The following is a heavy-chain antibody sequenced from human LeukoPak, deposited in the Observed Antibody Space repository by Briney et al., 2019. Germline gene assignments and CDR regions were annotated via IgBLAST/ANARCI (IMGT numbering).Heavy chain of an antibody. D-gene: IGHD2-15*01. CDR1: GYSFTSYW. Sequence: GESLKISCKGSGYSFTSYWIGWVRQMPGKGLEWMGIIYPGDSDTRYSPSFQGQVTISADKSISTAYLQWSSLKASDTAMYYCARLCSGGSCGENFDYWGQGTLVTVSS. V-gene: IGHV5-51*01. J-gene: IGHJ4*02. CDR3: ARLCSGGSCGENFDY. CDR2: IYPGDSDT.